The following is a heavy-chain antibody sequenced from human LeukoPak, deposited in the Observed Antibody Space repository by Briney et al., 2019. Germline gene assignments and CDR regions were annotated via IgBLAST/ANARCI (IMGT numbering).Heavy chain of an antibody. D-gene: IGHD3-3*01. CDR1: GFTVSSNY. CDR3: ARVRPDITIFGVVIPLFDY. J-gene: IGHJ4*02. Sequence: PGRSLRLSXAASGFTVSSNYMSSVRQAPGKGMGWVSGIDSGGSTYYADSVKGRFTISRDNSKNTLYLQMNSLRAEDTAVYYCARVRPDITIFGVVIPLFDYWGQGTLVTVSS. V-gene: IGHV3-53*01. CDR2: IDSGGST.